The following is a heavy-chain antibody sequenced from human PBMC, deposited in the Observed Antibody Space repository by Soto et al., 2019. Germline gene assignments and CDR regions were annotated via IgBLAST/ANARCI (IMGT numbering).Heavy chain of an antibody. J-gene: IGHJ6*03. CDR2: YGGSGGSR. CDR3: VKFRGRAYPYYYMDV. D-gene: IGHD3-10*01. V-gene: IGHV3-23*01. Sequence: DVQLSESGGGLVQWGGSLRLSCVTSGFTFSTYGMTWVRQAPGKGLEWVSYGGSGGSRYYAESVKGRFTISRDNSKNTLSLEMNSLRAEDTATYYCVKFRGRAYPYYYMDVWGKGTTVTVSS. CDR1: GFTFSTYG.